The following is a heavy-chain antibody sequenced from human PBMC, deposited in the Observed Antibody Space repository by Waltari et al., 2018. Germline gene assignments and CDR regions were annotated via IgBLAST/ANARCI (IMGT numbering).Heavy chain of an antibody. Sequence: QVQLVQSGAEVKKPGSSVKVSCKASGGTFSSYAISWVRLPPGPWLALMGGIFPILGIATSAQTEKGSVTITADKSTSTAYMELSSLRSVDTAVYYCARDPLFDYWGQGTLVTVSS. J-gene: IGHJ4*02. CDR1: GGTFSSYA. CDR2: IFPILGIA. V-gene: IGHV1-69*10. CDR3: ARDPLFDY.